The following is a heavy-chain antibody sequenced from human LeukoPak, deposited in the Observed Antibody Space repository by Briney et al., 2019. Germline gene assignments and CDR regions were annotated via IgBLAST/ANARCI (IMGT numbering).Heavy chain of an antibody. Sequence: PGGSLRLSCAASGFTVSSNYMSWVRQAPGKGLEWVSVIYSGGSTYYADSVKGRFTISRDNSKNTLYLQMNSLRAEDMAVYYCARDRKQQLVQGGFDYWGQGTLVTVSS. CDR3: ARDRKQQLVQGGFDY. V-gene: IGHV3-53*01. D-gene: IGHD6-13*01. J-gene: IGHJ4*02. CDR1: GFTVSSNY. CDR2: IYSGGST.